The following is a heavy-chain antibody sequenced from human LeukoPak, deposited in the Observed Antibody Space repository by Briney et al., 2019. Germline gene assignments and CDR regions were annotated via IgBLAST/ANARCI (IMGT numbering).Heavy chain of an antibody. V-gene: IGHV4-39*01. Sequence: PSETLSRTCSVSGGSISSSHYYWGWIRQPPGKGLEWIGSIYYSGTTYYNPSLKSRVTISADTSKNQFSLRLSSVTAADTAVYHCARHDSYSGSCLDYWGQGTLVTVSS. CDR2: IYYSGTT. CDR1: GGSISSSHYY. CDR3: ARHDSYSGSCLDY. D-gene: IGHD1-26*01. J-gene: IGHJ4*02.